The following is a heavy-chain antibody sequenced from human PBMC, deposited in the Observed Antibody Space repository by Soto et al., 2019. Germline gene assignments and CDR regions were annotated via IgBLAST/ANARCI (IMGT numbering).Heavy chain of an antibody. D-gene: IGHD4-4*01. CDR3: VRDKYSNYVNYLEP. Sequence: GGSLRLSCAGSGLTSSHYYMGWLRQAPGKGLEWVSYISSSGSTTYYAASVKGRFTISRDNAKNSLYLQLTTLTAEDTAIYYRVRDKYSNYVNYLEPWRQATLVTVSS. V-gene: IGHV3-11*01. CDR1: GLTSSHYY. J-gene: IGHJ5*02. CDR2: ISSSGSTT.